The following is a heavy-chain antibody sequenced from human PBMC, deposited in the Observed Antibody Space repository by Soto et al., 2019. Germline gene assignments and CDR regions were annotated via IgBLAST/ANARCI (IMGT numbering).Heavy chain of an antibody. V-gene: IGHV5-51*01. J-gene: IGHJ3*02. Sequence: GEPLKISCKGSGYRFTSYWIGWVRQMPGKGLEWMGIIYPGDSDTRYSPSFQGQVTISADKSISTAYLQWSSLKASDTAMYYCATTPIDIAVAAAPFDASDIGGQGTMVTVSS. CDR2: IYPGDSDT. CDR1: GYRFTSYW. D-gene: IGHD6-19*01. CDR3: ATTPIDIAVAAAPFDASDI.